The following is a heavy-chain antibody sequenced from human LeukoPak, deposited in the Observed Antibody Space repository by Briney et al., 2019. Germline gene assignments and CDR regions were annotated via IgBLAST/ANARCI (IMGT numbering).Heavy chain of an antibody. Sequence: GGSLILSCTASGFTFGDYAMSWVRQAPGKGLEWVGFIRSKAYGGTTEYAASVKGRFTISRDDSKSIAYLQMNSLKTEDTAVYYCTSLRTYYDILTGFHTFDAFDIWGQGTMVTVSS. V-gene: IGHV3-49*04. CDR2: IRSKAYGGTT. J-gene: IGHJ3*02. CDR3: TSLRTYYDILTGFHTFDAFDI. CDR1: GFTFGDYA. D-gene: IGHD3-9*01.